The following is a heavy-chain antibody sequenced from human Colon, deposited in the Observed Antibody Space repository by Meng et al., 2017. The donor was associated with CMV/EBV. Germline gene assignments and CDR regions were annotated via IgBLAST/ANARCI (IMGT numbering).Heavy chain of an antibody. V-gene: IGHV3-30*02. CDR3: ADDFWMERGY. CDR1: GFTFSAST. Sequence: GESLKISCAASGFTFSASTMHWVRQTPGKVLEWVSFIHINGGDEQYADAVRGRSTISRDNSKNTLYLQMSSLRADDTAVYYCADDFWMERGYWGPGTLVTVSS. J-gene: IGHJ4*02. D-gene: IGHD3-3*01. CDR2: IHINGGDE.